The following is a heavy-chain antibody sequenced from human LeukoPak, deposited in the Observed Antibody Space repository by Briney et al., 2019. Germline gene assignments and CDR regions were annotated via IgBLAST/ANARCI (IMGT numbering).Heavy chain of an antibody. D-gene: IGHD3-10*01. CDR2: MNPNSGNT. CDR1: GYTFTSYD. J-gene: IGHJ3*02. CDR3: ASISRGTMVRGVTANAFDI. Sequence: ASVKVSCKASGYTFTSYDINWVRQATGQGLEWMGWMNPNSGNTGYAQKFQGRVTMTRNTSISTAYMELSSLRSEDTAVYYCASISRGTMVRGVTANAFDIWGQGTMVTVSS. V-gene: IGHV1-8*01.